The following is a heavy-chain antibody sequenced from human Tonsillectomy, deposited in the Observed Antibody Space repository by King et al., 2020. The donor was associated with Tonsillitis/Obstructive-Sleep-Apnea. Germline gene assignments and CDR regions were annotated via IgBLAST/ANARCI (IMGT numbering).Heavy chain of an antibody. CDR3: AIGRGGSLSSVDY. D-gene: IGHD1-26*01. CDR2: IKQDGSEK. Sequence: VQLVESGGGLVQPGGSLRLSCAASGFTFSSYWMSWVRQAPGKGLEWVANIKQDGSEKYYVDSVKGRFTISRDNAKNSLYLQMNSLRAEDTAVYYCAIGRGGSLSSVDYWGQGTRVTVSS. CDR1: GFTFSSYW. V-gene: IGHV3-7*03. J-gene: IGHJ4*02.